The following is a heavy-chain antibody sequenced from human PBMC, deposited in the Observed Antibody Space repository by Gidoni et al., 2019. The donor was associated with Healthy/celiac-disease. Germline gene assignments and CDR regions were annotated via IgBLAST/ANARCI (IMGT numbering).Heavy chain of an antibody. CDR1: GYTFTSYY. V-gene: IGHV1-46*01. D-gene: IGHD3-22*01. Sequence: QVQLVQSVAEVKKPGASVKVSCKASGYTFTSYYMHWVRQATGQGLEWLVIINPSGGSTSYAQKFQGRVTMTRDTSTSTVYMELSSLRSEDTAVYYCARGPNSSGYRGPFDYWGQGTLVTVSS. CDR3: ARGPNSSGYRGPFDY. J-gene: IGHJ4*02. CDR2: INPSGGST.